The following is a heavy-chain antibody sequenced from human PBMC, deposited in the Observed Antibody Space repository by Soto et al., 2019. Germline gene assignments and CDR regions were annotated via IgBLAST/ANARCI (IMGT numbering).Heavy chain of an antibody. J-gene: IGHJ4*02. CDR2: ISSSSSYT. Sequence: GGSLRLSCAASGFTFSDYYMSWIRQAPGKGLEWVSYISSSSSYTNYADSVKGRFTISRDNAKNSLYLQMNSLRAEDTAVYYCAGGWFNYGDIPFDYWGQGTLVTVSS. CDR3: AGGWFNYGDIPFDY. CDR1: GFTFSDYY. D-gene: IGHD4-17*01. V-gene: IGHV3-11*06.